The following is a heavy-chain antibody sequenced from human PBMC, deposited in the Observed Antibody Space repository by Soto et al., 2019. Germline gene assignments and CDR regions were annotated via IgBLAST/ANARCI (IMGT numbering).Heavy chain of an antibody. CDR3: ARDGGYGDDY. J-gene: IGHJ4*02. Sequence: GASVKVSSKPPGSTFTSYHMNGLRHAPGQGLEWMGIIIPSGGSTSYAQKFQGRVTMTRDTSTSTVYMELSSLRSEDTAVYYCARDGGYGDDYWGQGTLVTVSS. D-gene: IGHD5-12*01. CDR2: IIPSGGST. V-gene: IGHV1-46*03. CDR1: GSTFTSYH.